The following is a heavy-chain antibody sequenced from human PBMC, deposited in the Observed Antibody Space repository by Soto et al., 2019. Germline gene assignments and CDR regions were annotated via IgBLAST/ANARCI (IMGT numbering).Heavy chain of an antibody. CDR1: GFSLSTTGMC. CDR2: ITWEDDK. V-gene: IGHV2-70*13. CDR3: ARINGEVITDAFDV. D-gene: IGHD4-17*01. Sequence: SGPTLVNPTQTLTLTCTFSGFSLSTTGMCVSWIRQPPGKALEWLALITWEDDKSYTTSLKTRLSISKDTSKNQVVLTMTNMDPVDTATYYCARINGEVITDAFDVWGQGTVVTVSS. J-gene: IGHJ3*01.